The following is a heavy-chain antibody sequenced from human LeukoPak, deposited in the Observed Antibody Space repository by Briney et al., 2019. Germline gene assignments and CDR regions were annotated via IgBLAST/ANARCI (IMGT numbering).Heavy chain of an antibody. V-gene: IGHV1-2*02. CDR2: INPNSGGA. CDR1: GYTFTGYY. J-gene: IGHJ4*02. Sequence: ASVKVSCKASGYTFTGYYMHWVRQAPGQGLEWMGWINPNSGGANYAQKFQGRVTMTRDTSISTAYMELSRLRSDDTAVYYCARDYDILTGYYCPGYWGQGTLVTVSS. D-gene: IGHD3-9*01. CDR3: ARDYDILTGYYCPGY.